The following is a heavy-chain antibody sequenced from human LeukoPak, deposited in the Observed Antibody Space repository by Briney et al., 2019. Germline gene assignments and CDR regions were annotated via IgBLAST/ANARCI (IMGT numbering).Heavy chain of an antibody. CDR3: AKSGGYGLIDY. J-gene: IGHJ4*02. CDR2: MYYRGTS. Sequence: SETLSLTCNVSGDSISSSYHFWGWIRQPPGKGLEWIGGMYYRGTSYYSPSLRSRVSISVDTSKNQISLRLNSVTAADTAIYYCAKSGGYGLIDYWGQGTLVTVSS. V-gene: IGHV4-39*01. CDR1: GDSISSSYHF. D-gene: IGHD1-26*01.